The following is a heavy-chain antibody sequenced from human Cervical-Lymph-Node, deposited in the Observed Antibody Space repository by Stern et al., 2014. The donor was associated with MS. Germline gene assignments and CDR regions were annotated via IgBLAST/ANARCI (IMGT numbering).Heavy chain of an antibody. CDR1: GFTFNMYA. CDR2: ISGSGDSI. D-gene: IGHD1-14*01. Sequence: VQLVESGGGLVQPGGSLRLSCAVSGFTFNMYAVSWVRQAPGKGLEWVSSISGSGDSIYYAYTVKSRFTISKDNSKNTVFLQMNSLRAEDTAIYYCAKGLTATTGRRDAFDIWGQGTRVTVSS. CDR3: AKGLTATTGRRDAFDI. J-gene: IGHJ3*02. V-gene: IGHV3-23*04.